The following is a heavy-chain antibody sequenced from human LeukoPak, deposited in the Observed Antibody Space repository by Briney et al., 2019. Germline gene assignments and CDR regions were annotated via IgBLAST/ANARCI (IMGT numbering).Heavy chain of an antibody. Sequence: GSLRLSCAASGFTFSTYAMSWVRQAPGKGLEWVSTISGSGGSTHYADSVKGRFTISRDNSKNTLFLQMNSLRAEDTAIYYCAKALPAASYYAMDVWGQGTTVTVSS. D-gene: IGHD2-15*01. J-gene: IGHJ6*02. CDR3: AKALPAASYYAMDV. V-gene: IGHV3-23*01. CDR2: ISGSGGST. CDR1: GFTFSTYA.